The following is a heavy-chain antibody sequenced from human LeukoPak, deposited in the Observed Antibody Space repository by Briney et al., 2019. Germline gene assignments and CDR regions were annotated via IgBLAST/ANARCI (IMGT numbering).Heavy chain of an antibody. CDR2: IYYSGST. D-gene: IGHD2-2*01. CDR3: ARDQVTAASWFDP. J-gene: IGHJ5*02. V-gene: IGHV4-59*01. CDR1: GGSISSYY. Sequence: SETLSLTCTVSGGSISSYYWSWIRQPPGKGLEWIGYIYYSGSTNYNPSLKSRVTISVDTSKNQFSLKLSSVTAADTAVYYCARDQVTAASWFDPWGQGTLVTVSS.